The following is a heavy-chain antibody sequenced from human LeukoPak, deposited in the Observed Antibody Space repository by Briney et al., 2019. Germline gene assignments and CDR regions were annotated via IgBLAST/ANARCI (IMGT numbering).Heavy chain of an antibody. J-gene: IGHJ6*03. CDR2: IRYDGSNK. D-gene: IGHD1-20*01. CDR3: ARSVYDWNPRYYMDV. V-gene: IGHV3-30*02. Sequence: PGGSLRLSCAASGFTFSSYGMHWVRQAPGKGLEWVAFIRYDGSNKYYADSVKGRFTISRDNSKNTLYLQMNSLRAEDTAVYYCARSVYDWNPRYYMDVWGEGTTVTVSS. CDR1: GFTFSSYG.